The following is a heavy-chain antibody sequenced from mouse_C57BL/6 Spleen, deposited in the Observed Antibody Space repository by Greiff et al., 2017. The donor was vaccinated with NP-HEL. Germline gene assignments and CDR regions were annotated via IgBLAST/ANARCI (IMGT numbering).Heavy chain of an antibody. CDR2: IRNKANGYTT. J-gene: IGHJ4*01. V-gene: IGHV7-3*01. CDR1: GFTFTDYY. Sequence: DVMLVESGGGLVQPGGSLSLSCAASGFTFTDYYMSWVRQPPGKALEWLGFIRNKANGYTTEYSASVKGRFTISRDNSKRILYLQINALRAEDSATYYCARYRGDAMDYWGQGTSVTVSS. CDR3: ARYRGDAMDY.